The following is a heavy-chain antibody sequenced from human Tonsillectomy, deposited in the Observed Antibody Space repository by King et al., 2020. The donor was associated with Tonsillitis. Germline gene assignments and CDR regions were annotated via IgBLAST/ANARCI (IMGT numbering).Heavy chain of an antibody. J-gene: IGHJ3*02. CDR1: GFTFDDYA. D-gene: IGHD3/OR15-3a*01. V-gene: IGHV3-9*01. Sequence: VQLVESGGGLVQPGRSLKLSCAASGFTFDDYAMHWVRQAPGKGLEWVSYISWNSNHVDYADSVKGRFTISRDNAKNSLYLQMNSLSAEDTALYYCVKGAVIFGGAFDIWGQGTMVTVSS. CDR3: VKGAVIFGGAFDI. CDR2: ISWNSNHV.